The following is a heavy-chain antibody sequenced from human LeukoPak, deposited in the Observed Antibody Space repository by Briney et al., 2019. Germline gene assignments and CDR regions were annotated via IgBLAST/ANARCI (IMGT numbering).Heavy chain of an antibody. CDR2: IYYSGST. D-gene: IGHD5-24*01. CDR1: GGSISSSSYY. CDR3: ARRHRRDGYERFDY. J-gene: IGHJ4*02. Sequence: SETLSLACTVSGGSISSSSYYWGWIRQPPGKGLEWIGSIYYSGSTYYNPSLKSRVTISVDTSKNQFSLKLSSVTAADTAVYYCARRHRRDGYERFDYWGQGTLVTVSS. V-gene: IGHV4-39*01.